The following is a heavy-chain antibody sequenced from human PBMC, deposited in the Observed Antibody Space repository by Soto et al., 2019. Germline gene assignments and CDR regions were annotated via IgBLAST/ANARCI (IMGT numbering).Heavy chain of an antibody. CDR1: GSTVSGHW. J-gene: IGHJ6*02. V-gene: IGHV3-74*01. Sequence: EVQLVESGGGSVQPGGSLRLSCAASGSTVSGHWMHWVRQEPGRGLVWVSLISPDGSVTTYADSVKGRFTISRDNAKNTLTLQMNSLRAEDTAVYYCARGINHAMDVWGQGTTVTVSS. CDR3: ARGINHAMDV. CDR2: ISPDGSVT.